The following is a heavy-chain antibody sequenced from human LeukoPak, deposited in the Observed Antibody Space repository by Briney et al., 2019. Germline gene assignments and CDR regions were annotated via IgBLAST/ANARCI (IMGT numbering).Heavy chain of an antibody. D-gene: IGHD6-25*01. V-gene: IGHV3-23*01. CDR1: GFTFSSYA. J-gene: IGHJ5*01. CDR3: AKNGYNSGWYDS. CDR2: ITATSSST. Sequence: PGGSLRLSCAASGFTFSSYAMSWVRQAPGKGLEWVSAITATSSSTYDADSVQGRFTISRDNSKNTLYLQMNSLRAEDTALYYCAKNGYNSGWYDSWGQGILVTVSS.